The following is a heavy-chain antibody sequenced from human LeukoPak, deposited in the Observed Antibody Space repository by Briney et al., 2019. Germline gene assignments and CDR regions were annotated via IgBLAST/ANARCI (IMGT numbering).Heavy chain of an antibody. V-gene: IGHV3-11*04. CDR1: GFTFSDYN. D-gene: IGHD3-10*01. CDR2: ISSSGSTI. Sequence: KSAGSLRLSCAASGFTFSDYNMSWIRQAQGKGLELVSYISSSGSTIYYADSVKGRFNISRDNANNSLYLQMNSLRAEDTAVYYCARVSSGSYLYYYYYMDVWGKGTTVTVSS. J-gene: IGHJ6*03. CDR3: ARVSSGSYLYYYYYMDV.